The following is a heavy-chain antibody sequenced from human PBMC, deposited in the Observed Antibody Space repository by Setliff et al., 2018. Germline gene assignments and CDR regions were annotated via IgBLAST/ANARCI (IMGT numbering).Heavy chain of an antibody. CDR1: GDSISSGDYF. CDR2: IYHSGSA. D-gene: IGHD1-26*01. V-gene: IGHV4-30-4*08. J-gene: IGHJ3*01. CDR3: ARKVGTSTSSDAFDV. Sequence: SETLSLTCTVSGDSISSGDYFWSWIRQPPGKGLEWIAYIYHSGSAYYNPSLKSRVTMSVDTSKNQLSLHLTSVTAADTAVYYCARKVGTSTSSDAFDVWGQGMMVAVSS.